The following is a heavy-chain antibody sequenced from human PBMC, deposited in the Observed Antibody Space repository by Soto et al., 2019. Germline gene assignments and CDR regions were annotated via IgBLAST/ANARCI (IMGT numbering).Heavy chain of an antibody. J-gene: IGHJ6*02. CDR2: IYYSGST. Sequence: QVQLQESGPGLVKPSETLSLTCTVSGGSISSYDWSWIRQPPGKGLEWIGYIYYSGSTNYNPSLKSRVTISVDTSKNQCSRKLSPVTAAATAVYYCARHQSRSSGSSYGYYYYGMDVWGPGTTVTVSS. D-gene: IGHD1-26*01. V-gene: IGHV4-59*08. CDR1: GGSISSYD. CDR3: ARHQSRSSGSSYGYYYYGMDV.